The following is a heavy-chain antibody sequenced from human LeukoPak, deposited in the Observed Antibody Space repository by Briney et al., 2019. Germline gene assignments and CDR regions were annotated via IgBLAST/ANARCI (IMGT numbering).Heavy chain of an antibody. V-gene: IGHV3-13*01. CDR1: GFTFRSYD. CDR3: ARGGCGSGCTFFDY. Sequence: GGSLRLSCAASGFTFRSYDMHWVRQATGKVREWVSAIGTAGDTYYPGSVKGRFTISRENAKNSLYLQMNSLRAGDTAVYYCARGGCGSGCTFFDYWGQGTLVTVSS. CDR2: IGTAGDT. J-gene: IGHJ4*02. D-gene: IGHD6-19*01.